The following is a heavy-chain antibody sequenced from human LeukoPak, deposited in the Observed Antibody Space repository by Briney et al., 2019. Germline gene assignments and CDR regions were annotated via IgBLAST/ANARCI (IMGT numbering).Heavy chain of an antibody. V-gene: IGHV3-21*01. CDR1: GFTFSTHS. Sequence: GGSLRLSCAASGFTFSTHSMTWVRQAPGKGLEWVSSISSSSSYIYYADSVKGRFTISRDNAKNSLYLQINSLRAEDTAVYYCARDTMVGATRAYYSDYWGQGTLVTVPS. J-gene: IGHJ4*02. D-gene: IGHD1-26*01. CDR2: ISSSSSYI. CDR3: ARDTMVGATRAYYSDY.